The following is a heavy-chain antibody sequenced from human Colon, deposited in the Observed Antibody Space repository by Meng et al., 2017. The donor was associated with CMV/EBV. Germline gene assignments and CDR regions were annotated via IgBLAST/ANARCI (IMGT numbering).Heavy chain of an antibody. CDR3: TTGAAYCGGDCFKY. CDR2: MKSRIDGGTT. D-gene: IGHD2-21*01. J-gene: IGHJ4*02. V-gene: IGHV3-15*01. Sequence: GESLKISCAVSGFTFYNAWINWVRQAPGKGLEWVGRMKSRIDGGTTDYAAPVKGRFTISRDDSKNTMYLQMNSLKTEDTAVYYCTTGAAYCGGDCFKYWGQGTLVTVSS. CDR1: GFTFYNAW.